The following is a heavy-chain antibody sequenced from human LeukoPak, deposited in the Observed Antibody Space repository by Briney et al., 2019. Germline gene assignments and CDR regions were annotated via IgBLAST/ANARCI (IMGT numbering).Heavy chain of an antibody. J-gene: IGHJ4*02. CDR1: GYTLTGYY. CDR2: INPKSGGT. V-gene: IGHV1-2*06. CDR3: ARLDSGSE. Sequence: ASVKVSCKASGYTLTGYYLHWVRQAPGQGLEWMGRINPKSGGTNYAQKFQGRVTTTRDTSISTAYMELIRLRSDDTAVYYCARLDSGSEWGQGTLVTVSS. D-gene: IGHD1-26*01.